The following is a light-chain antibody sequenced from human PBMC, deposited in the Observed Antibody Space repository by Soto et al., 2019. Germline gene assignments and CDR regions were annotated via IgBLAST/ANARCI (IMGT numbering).Light chain of an antibody. CDR1: QPISDY. CDR2: TAS. CDR3: QQHYNTPRT. Sequence: DIQMTQSPSSLSASVGDRVTITCRTSQPISDYLNWYQQKPGKAPTLLIYTASNLQSGVTSRFSGSGSGTHFTLTIRSLQPEDFATYYCQQHYNTPRTFGEGTKVEIK. V-gene: IGKV1-39*01. J-gene: IGKJ1*01.